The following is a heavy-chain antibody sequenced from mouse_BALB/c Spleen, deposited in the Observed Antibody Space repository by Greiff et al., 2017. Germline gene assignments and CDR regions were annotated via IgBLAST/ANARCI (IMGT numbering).Heavy chain of an antibody. CDR1: GYTFTDYY. J-gene: IGHJ2*01. V-gene: IGHV1-77*01. CDR2: IYPGSGNT. D-gene: IGHD2-4*01. Sequence: QVQLKQSGAELARPGASVKLSCKASGYTFTDYYINWVKQRTGQGLEWIGEIYPGSGNTYYNEKFKGKATLTADKSSSTAYMQLSSLTSEDSAVYFCARFDYDGRFDYWGQGTTLTVSS. CDR3: ARFDYDGRFDY.